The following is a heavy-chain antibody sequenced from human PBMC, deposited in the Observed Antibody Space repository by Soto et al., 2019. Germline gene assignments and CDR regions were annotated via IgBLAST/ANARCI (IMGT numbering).Heavy chain of an antibody. CDR3: AKDVGQLCRFDY. J-gene: IGHJ4*02. Sequence: EVQLLESGGGLIQPGGSLRLSCAASGFTFSSYAMSWVRQVPGKGLEWVSGISGTGNSTYYAYSVKGRFFISRDSSKNTVYLQINRLRAYDTAIYYCAKDVGQLCRFDYWGQGALVTVSS. D-gene: IGHD1-1*01. V-gene: IGHV3-23*01. CDR1: GFTFSSYA. CDR2: ISGTGNST.